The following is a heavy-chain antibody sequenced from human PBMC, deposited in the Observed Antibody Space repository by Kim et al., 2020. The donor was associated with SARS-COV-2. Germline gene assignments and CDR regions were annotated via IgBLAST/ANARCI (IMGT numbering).Heavy chain of an antibody. CDR3: ARSVHHGFVWFGEFFERVGSKPFDP. D-gene: IGHD3-10*01. Sequence: SETLSLTCTVSGGSISSYYWSWIRQPPGKGLEWIGYIYYSGSTNYNPSLKSRVTISVDTSKNQFSLKLSSVTAADTAVYYCARSVHHGFVWFGEFFERVGSKPFDPWGQGTLVTVSS. CDR2: IYYSGST. CDR1: GGSISSYY. V-gene: IGHV4-59*01. J-gene: IGHJ5*02.